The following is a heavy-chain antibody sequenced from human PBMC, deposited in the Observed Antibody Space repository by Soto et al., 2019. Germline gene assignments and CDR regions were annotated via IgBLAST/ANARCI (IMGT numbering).Heavy chain of an antibody. J-gene: IGHJ6*02. Sequence: EVQLVESGGGLVQPGGSLRISCAASGLTVSTNYMSWVRQAPGKGLEWVSIIYYDGTTYYADSVKGRFTISRDDSKHTLYLQMHSLRAEDTAVYYCARDYDTSRADWAYYGIDVWGQGTTVTVSS. V-gene: IGHV3-66*01. D-gene: IGHD3-9*01. CDR1: GLTVSTNY. CDR3: ARDYDTSRADWAYYGIDV. CDR2: IYYDGTT.